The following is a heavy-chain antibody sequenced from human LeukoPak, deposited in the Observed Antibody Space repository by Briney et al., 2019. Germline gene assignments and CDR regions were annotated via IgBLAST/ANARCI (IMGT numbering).Heavy chain of an antibody. V-gene: IGHV4-30-4*01. J-gene: IGHJ4*02. D-gene: IGHD3-16*02. CDR3: ARSMLYYDYVWGSYPRGPFDY. Sequence: SQTLSLTCTVSGGSISSGDYYWSWIRQPPGKGLEWIGYISYSGYTYYNPSLKSRVTISVDTSKNQFSLKLSSVTAADTAVYYCARSMLYYDYVWGSYPRGPFDYWGQGTLVTVSS. CDR2: ISYSGYT. CDR1: GGSISSGDYY.